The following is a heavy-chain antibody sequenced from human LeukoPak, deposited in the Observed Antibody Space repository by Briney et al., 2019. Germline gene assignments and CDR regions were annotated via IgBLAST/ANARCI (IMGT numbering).Heavy chain of an antibody. CDR1: GFTFSSYG. CDR2: ISYDGSNK. J-gene: IGHJ4*02. D-gene: IGHD6-6*01. CDR3: AKEVGPGGAARLFSLDY. V-gene: IGHV3-30*18. Sequence: GGSLRLSCAASGFTFSSYGMHWVRQAPGKGLEWVAVISYDGSNKYYADSVKGRFTISRDNSKNTLYLQMNSLRAEDTAVYYYAKEVGPGGAARLFSLDYWGQGTLVTVSS.